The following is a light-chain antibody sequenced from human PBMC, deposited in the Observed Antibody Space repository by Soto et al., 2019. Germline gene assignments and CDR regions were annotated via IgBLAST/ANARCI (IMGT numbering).Light chain of an antibody. V-gene: IGLV2-14*01. Sequence: QSALARPASVSGSPGQSITISCTGTNSAIGFYNYVSWYQQHPGEAPKLIIYEVAKRPSGVSSRFSGSKSGNTASLTISGLQAEDEADYHCSSYTSSSPLYVFGTGTKVTVL. CDR2: EVA. CDR1: NSAIGFYNY. CDR3: SSYTSSSPLYV. J-gene: IGLJ1*01.